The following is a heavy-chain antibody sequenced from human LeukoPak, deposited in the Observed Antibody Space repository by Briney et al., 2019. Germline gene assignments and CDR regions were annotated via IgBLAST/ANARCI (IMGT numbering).Heavy chain of an antibody. V-gene: IGHV1-18*04. D-gene: IGHD1-26*01. CDR2: ISAYNGNT. CDR1: GYTFTNYG. Sequence: ASVKVSCKASGYTFTNYGITWVRQAPGQGLEWMGWISAYNGNTNYAQKFHGRVTMTTDTSTTTAYMDLRSLRSDDTAVYYCARDGPLILGAADYYSYFYMDVWGKGTTVTVS. CDR3: ARDGPLILGAADYYSYFYMDV. J-gene: IGHJ6*03.